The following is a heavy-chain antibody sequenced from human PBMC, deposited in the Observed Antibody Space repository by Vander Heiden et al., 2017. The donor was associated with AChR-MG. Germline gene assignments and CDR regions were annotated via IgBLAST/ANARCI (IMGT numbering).Heavy chain of an antibody. CDR3: ARTTPRGNYFDP. Sequence: QVQLQESGPGLVQPPETLSLTCTVSADSLSAFYWTWFCLPPGKGLEWIGYIYYSATPTYGTTYNPSLKSRVTISIDRSKNQFSLRLTSLTSADTAVYYCARTTPRGNYFDPWGQGTLVTVSS. D-gene: IGHD1-7*01. J-gene: IGHJ5*02. CDR1: ADSLSAFY. CDR2: IYYSATPTYGT. V-gene: IGHV4-59*01.